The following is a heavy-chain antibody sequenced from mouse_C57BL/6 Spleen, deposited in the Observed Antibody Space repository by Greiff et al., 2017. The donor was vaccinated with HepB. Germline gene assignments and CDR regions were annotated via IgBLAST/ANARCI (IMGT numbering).Heavy chain of an antibody. D-gene: IGHD1-1*01. CDR2: ISSGSSTI. CDR1: GFTFSDYG. V-gene: IGHV5-17*01. Sequence: EVHLVESGGGLVKPGGSLKLSCAASGFTFSDYGMHWVRQAPEKGLEWVAYISSGSSTIYYADTVKGRFTISRDNAKNTLFLQMTSLRSEDTAMYYCARPLLPNYAMDYWGQGTSVTVSS. CDR3: ARPLLPNYAMDY. J-gene: IGHJ4*01.